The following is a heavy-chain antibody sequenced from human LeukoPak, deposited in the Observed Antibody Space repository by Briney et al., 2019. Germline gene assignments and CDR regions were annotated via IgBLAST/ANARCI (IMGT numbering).Heavy chain of an antibody. CDR2: IRYDGSNK. CDR3: VKTYYYDSSGSRVFDY. D-gene: IGHD3-22*01. Sequence: GGSLRLSCAVSGFTFSSYEMNWVRQAPGKGLEWVAFIRYDGSNKYYADSVKGRFTISRDNSKNTLDLQMNSLRAEDTAVYYCVKTYYYDSSGSRVFDYWGQGTLVTVSS. V-gene: IGHV3-30*02. J-gene: IGHJ4*02. CDR1: GFTFSSYE.